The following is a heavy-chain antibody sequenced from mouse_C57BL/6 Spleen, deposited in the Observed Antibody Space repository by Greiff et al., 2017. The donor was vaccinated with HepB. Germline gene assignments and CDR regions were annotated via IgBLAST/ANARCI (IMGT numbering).Heavy chain of an antibody. J-gene: IGHJ4*01. CDR3: ARNLDDLRRNAMDY. CDR1: GFSLTSYG. V-gene: IGHV2-2*01. Sequence: VQLQESGPGLVQPSQSLSITCTVSGFSLTSYGVHWVRQSPGKGLEWLGVIWSGGSTDYNAAFISRLSISKDNSKSQVFFKMNSLQADDTAIYYCARNLDDLRRNAMDYWGQGTSVTVSS. CDR2: IWSGGST. D-gene: IGHD1-2*01.